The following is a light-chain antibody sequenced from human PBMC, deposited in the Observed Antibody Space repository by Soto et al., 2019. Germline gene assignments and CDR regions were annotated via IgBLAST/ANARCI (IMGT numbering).Light chain of an antibody. V-gene: IGLV2-14*01. J-gene: IGLJ1*01. CDR1: SSDVGGYNF. CDR2: DVT. CDR3: SSYTSISTYV. Sequence: QSVLTQPASVSGSPGQSITISCTGTSSDVGGYNFVSWYQQHPDKAPKLMIYDVTNRPSGVSNRFSGSKSGNTAYPTISGLQAEDEADYYCSSYTSISTYVFGTGTKVTVL.